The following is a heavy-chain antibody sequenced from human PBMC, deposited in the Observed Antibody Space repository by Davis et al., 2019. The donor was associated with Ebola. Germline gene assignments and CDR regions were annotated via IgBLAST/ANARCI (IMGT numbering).Heavy chain of an antibody. CDR3: ARDLRVVAATLIGYYGMDV. D-gene: IGHD2-15*01. CDR1: GFTFSSYG. CDR2: IWYDGSNK. Sequence: GESLKISCAASGFTFSSYGMHWVRQAPGKGLEWVAVIWYDGSNKYYADSVKGRFTISRDNAKNSLYLQMNSLRAEDTAVYYCARDLRVVAATLIGYYGMDVWGQGTTVTVSS. J-gene: IGHJ6*02. V-gene: IGHV3-33*01.